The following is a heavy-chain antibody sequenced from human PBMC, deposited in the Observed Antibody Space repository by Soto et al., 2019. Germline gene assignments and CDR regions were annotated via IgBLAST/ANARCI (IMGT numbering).Heavy chain of an antibody. CDR1: GFTFSSYG. D-gene: IGHD5-18*01. CDR2: IWYDGSSK. CDR3: ARDWWGSYSSDAFDI. V-gene: IGHV3-33*01. J-gene: IGHJ3*02. Sequence: PGGSLRLSCAASGFTFSSYGMHWVRQAPGKGLEWVAVIWYDGSSKYYADSVKGRFTISRDNSKNTLYLQMNSLRAEDTAVYYCARDWWGSYSSDAFDIWGQGTMVTVSS.